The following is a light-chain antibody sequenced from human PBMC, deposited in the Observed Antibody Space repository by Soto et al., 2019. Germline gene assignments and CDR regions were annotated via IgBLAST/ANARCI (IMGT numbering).Light chain of an antibody. CDR1: NIGSKS. Sequence: SYELTQPPSVPVAPGKTSRITCGGNNIGSKSVHWYQQKPGQAPVLVIYYDSDRPSGIPERFSGSNSGNTATLTISRVEAGDEADYYCQVWDSSSDHVVFGGGTKRTVL. V-gene: IGLV3-21*04. CDR3: QVWDSSSDHVV. J-gene: IGLJ2*01. CDR2: YDS.